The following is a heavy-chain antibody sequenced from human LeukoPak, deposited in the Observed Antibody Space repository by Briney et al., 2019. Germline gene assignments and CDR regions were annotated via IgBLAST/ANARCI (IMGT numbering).Heavy chain of an antibody. V-gene: IGHV3-23*01. D-gene: IGHD2-2*03. CDR3: AKGGYFSFDM. CDR1: GFNFIRHD. Sequence: PGGSLRLSCAASGFNFIRHDMSWVRQTPGKGLEWVSGISGDHAGRLGATYYADSVQGRFTISRDNSKSALYLQMHSLRAEDAAMYFCAKGGYFSFDMWGQGTKVTVPS. CDR2: ISGDHAGRLGAT. J-gene: IGHJ3*02.